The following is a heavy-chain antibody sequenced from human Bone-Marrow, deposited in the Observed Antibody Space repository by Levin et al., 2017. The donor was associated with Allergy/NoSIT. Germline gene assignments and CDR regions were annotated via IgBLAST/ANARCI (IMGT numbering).Heavy chain of an antibody. J-gene: IGHJ4*02. V-gene: IGHV4-59*01. CDR3: ARDSRDYGDYGGYFDY. D-gene: IGHD4-17*01. CDR2: MSHSGST. CDR1: GASIRSYH. Sequence: KPGGSLRLSCTVSGASIRSYHWSWIRQPPGKGLEWIGYMSHSGSTNYKPSLKSRVTISVDTSKNQFSLKLRSVTAADTAVYYCARDSRDYGDYGGYFDYWGQGTLVTVSP.